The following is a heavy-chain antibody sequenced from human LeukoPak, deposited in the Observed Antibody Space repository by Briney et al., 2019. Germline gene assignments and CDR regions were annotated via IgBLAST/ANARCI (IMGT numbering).Heavy chain of an antibody. CDR3: ERAPVTGSGIY. CDR1: GVYISSYY. V-gene: IGHV4-59*01. J-gene: IGHJ4*02. D-gene: IGHD2-8*02. CDR2: ISYSGST. Sequence: SETLSLTCTVSGVYISSYYWNWIRQPPGKGLEWIGYISYSGSTNYNPSLKSRVTISVDTSKNQFSLNLSSVTEADTAVYYCERAPVTGSGIYWGQGTLVTVSS.